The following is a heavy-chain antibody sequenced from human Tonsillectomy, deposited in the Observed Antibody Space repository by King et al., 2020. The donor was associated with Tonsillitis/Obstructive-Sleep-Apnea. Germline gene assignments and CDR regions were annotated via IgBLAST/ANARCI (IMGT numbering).Heavy chain of an antibody. V-gene: IGHV4-39*01. CDR2: IYYSGST. D-gene: IGHD4-17*01. CDR3: ARQGTMTRAFDI. CDR1: GGSISSRSYQ. J-gene: IGHJ3*02. Sequence: MQLQESGPGLVKPSETLSLSCTVSGGSISSRSYQWGWIRQPPGKGLEWIGSIYYSGSTYYNPSLKSRVTISVDTSKNQFSLKLSSVTAADTAVYYCARQGTMTRAFDIWGQGTMVTVSS.